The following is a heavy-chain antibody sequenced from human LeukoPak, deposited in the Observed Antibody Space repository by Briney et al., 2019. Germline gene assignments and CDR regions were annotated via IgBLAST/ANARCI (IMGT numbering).Heavy chain of an antibody. D-gene: IGHD3-3*01. V-gene: IGHV3-21*01. CDR3: ASGDFWSGYYPPGY. J-gene: IGHJ4*02. CDR1: GFTFSSSS. CDR2: ISSSSSYI. Sequence: GGSLRLSCAASGFTFSSSSMNWVRQAPGKGLEWVSSISSSSSYIYYADSVKGRFTISRDNAKNSLYLQMNSLRAEDPAVYYCASGDFWSGYYPPGYWGQGTLVTVSS.